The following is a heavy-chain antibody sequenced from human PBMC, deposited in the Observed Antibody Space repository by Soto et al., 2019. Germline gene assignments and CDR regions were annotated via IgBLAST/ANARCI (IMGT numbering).Heavy chain of an antibody. D-gene: IGHD6-13*01. V-gene: IGHV3-48*03. CDR3: ASEDSSSWYYYYYYGMDV. CDR2: ITSSGSPI. J-gene: IGHJ6*02. Sequence: GGSLRLSCAAPGFTFSSFEMNWVRQAPGKGLEWVSYITSSGSPIYYADSVKGRFTISRANAKNSLYLQMTSLRAEDTAVYYCASEDSSSWYYYYYYGMDVWRQGTTPTV. CDR1: GFTFSSFE.